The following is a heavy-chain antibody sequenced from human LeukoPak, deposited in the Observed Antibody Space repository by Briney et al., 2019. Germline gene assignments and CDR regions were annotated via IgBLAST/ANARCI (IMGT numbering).Heavy chain of an antibody. D-gene: IGHD3-22*01. Sequence: SVKVSCKASGGTFSSYAISWVRQAPGQGLEWMGRIIPILGIANYAQKFQGRVTITADKSTSTAYMELSSLRSEDTAVYYCARTPYYYDSSGYADYWGQGTLVAVSS. V-gene: IGHV1-69*04. CDR3: ARTPYYYDSSGYADY. CDR2: IIPILGIA. CDR1: GGTFSSYA. J-gene: IGHJ4*02.